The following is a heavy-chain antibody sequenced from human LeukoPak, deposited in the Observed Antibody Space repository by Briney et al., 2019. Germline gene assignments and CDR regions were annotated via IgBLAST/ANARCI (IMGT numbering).Heavy chain of an antibody. CDR1: GGSISSYY. J-gene: IGHJ4*02. Sequence: PSETLSLTCSVSGGSISSYYWSWIRQPAGKGLEWIGRIYTSRSTNYNPSLKSRVTMSVDTSKNQFSLKLSSVTAADTAVYYCARSYYDSSPDYWGQGTLVTVSS. CDR2: IYTSRST. CDR3: ARSYYDSSPDY. D-gene: IGHD3-22*01. V-gene: IGHV4-4*07.